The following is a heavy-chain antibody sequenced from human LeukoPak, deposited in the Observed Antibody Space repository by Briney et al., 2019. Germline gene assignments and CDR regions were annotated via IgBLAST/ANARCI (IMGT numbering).Heavy chain of an antibody. CDR1: IDSFTNYY. CDR3: ARLYSGSYIY. CDR2: INHSGST. Sequence: SETLSLTCAVYIDSFTNYYWNWIRQPPGKGLEWIGEINHSGSTNYNPSLKSRVTISVDTSKNQFSLKLSSVTAADTAVYYCARLYSGSYIYWGQGTLVTVSS. D-gene: IGHD1-26*01. J-gene: IGHJ4*02. V-gene: IGHV4-34*01.